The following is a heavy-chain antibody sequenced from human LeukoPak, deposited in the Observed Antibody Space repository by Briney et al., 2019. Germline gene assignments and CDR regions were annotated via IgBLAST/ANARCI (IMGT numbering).Heavy chain of an antibody. J-gene: IGHJ1*01. Sequence: GGSLRLSCAASGFTFSSYGMHWVRQAPGKGLEWVAFIRYDGSNKYYADSVKGRFTISRDKSKNTLYLQMNSLRAEDTAVYYCATPDLYSSGWFLDWGQGTLVTVSS. CDR2: IRYDGSNK. V-gene: IGHV3-30*02. CDR3: ATPDLYSSGWFLD. CDR1: GFTFSSYG. D-gene: IGHD6-19*01.